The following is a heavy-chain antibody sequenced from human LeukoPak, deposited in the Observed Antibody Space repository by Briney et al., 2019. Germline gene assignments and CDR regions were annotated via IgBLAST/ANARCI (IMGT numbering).Heavy chain of an antibody. J-gene: IGHJ4*02. D-gene: IGHD5-18*01. V-gene: IGHV4-30-2*01. CDR2: IYHSGST. CDR1: GGSISSGGYS. Sequence: SETLSLTCAVSGGSISSGGYSWSWIRQPPGKGLEWIGYIYHSGSTHYNPSLKSRVTISVDRSKNQFSLKLSSVTAADTAVYYCARVEVGGYSYGAFDYWGQGTLVTVSS. CDR3: ARVEVGGYSYGAFDY.